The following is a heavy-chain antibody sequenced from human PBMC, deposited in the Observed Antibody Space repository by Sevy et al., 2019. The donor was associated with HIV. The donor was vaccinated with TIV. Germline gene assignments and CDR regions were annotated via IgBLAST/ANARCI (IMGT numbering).Heavy chain of an antibody. V-gene: IGHV4-39*01. CDR1: GASISSSGYY. J-gene: IGHJ4*02. CDR3: AGPTLTYSSGWSYYDY. Sequence: SETLSLTCSVSGASISSSGYYWGWIRQPPGKGLEWIASIGYSGSTFYNPSLRSRVTISADTSKNQFSLKLNSVTAADTARYYCAGPTLTYSSGWSYYDYWGQGTVVTVSS. CDR2: IGYSGST. D-gene: IGHD6-19*01.